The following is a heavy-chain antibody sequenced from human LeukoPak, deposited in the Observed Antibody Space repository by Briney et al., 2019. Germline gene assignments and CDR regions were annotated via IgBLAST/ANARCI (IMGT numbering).Heavy chain of an antibody. Sequence: PSETLSLTCTVSGGSISSGDYYWSWIRQPPGEGLEWIGYIYYSGSTYYNPSLKSRVTISVDTSKNQFSLKLSSVTAADTAVYYCARGCSGGSCYSEPLDPWGQGTLVTVSS. J-gene: IGHJ5*02. V-gene: IGHV4-30-4*01. D-gene: IGHD2-15*01. CDR1: GGSISSGDYY. CDR2: IYYSGST. CDR3: ARGCSGGSCYSEPLDP.